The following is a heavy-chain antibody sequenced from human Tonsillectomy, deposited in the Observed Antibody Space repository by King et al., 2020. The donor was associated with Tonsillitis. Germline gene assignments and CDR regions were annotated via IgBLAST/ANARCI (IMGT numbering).Heavy chain of an antibody. V-gene: IGHV3-15*01. CDR2: IKSKTDGGTT. D-gene: IGHD6-13*01. J-gene: IGHJ4*02. CDR3: TTAGVAAATYVDY. Sequence: VQLVESGGGLVKPGGSLRLSCAASGFTFSNAWMSWVRQAPGKGLEWVGRIKSKTDGGTTDYAAPVKGRFTISRDDSKNTLYLQMNSLKTEDTAVYYCTTAGVAAATYVDYWGQGTLVTVSS. CDR1: GFTFSNAW.